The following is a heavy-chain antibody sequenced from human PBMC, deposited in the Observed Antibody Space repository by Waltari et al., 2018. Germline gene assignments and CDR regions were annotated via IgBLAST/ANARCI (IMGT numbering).Heavy chain of an antibody. V-gene: IGHV4-39*01. J-gene: IGHJ4*02. CDR3: ARRASSSWYADY. D-gene: IGHD6-13*01. Sequence: QLQLQESGPGLVKPSETLSLTCTVSGGSISSRSYYWGWIRQPPGKGLEWIGSIYYSGSTYYNPSLKSRVTISVDTSKNQFSLKLSSVTAADTAVYYCARRASSSWYADYWGQGTLVTVSS. CDR1: GGSISSRSYY. CDR2: IYYSGST.